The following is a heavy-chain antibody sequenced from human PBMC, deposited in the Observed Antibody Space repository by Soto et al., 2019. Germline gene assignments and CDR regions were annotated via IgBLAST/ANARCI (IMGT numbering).Heavy chain of an antibody. J-gene: IGHJ4*02. D-gene: IGHD6-13*01. CDR3: ARYRREAVAGYTLDN. CDR2: IYDTGISGYTPST. V-gene: IGHV4-59*01. CDR1: GGSITSSY. Sequence: SETLSLTCTVSGGSITSSYWSWIRRPPGKGLEWIAYIYDTGISGYTPSTSYNPSLKSRVTMSVDTSKSQFSLKVNSMTAADTAVYYCARYRREAVAGYTLDNWGQGILVTVSS.